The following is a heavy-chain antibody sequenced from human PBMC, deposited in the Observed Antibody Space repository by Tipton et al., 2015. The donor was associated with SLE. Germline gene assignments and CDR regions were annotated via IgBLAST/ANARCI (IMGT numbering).Heavy chain of an antibody. J-gene: IGHJ4*02. CDR1: GGSISSYY. Sequence: LRLSCTVSGGSISSYYWSWIRQPPGKGLEWIGFIYYSGSINYNPSLKSRVTISVDTSKNQFSLKLSSVTAADTAVYYCARGRTPGPVDYWGQGTLVTVSS. D-gene: IGHD2-15*01. CDR2: IYYSGSI. CDR3: ARGRTPGPVDY. V-gene: IGHV4-59*12.